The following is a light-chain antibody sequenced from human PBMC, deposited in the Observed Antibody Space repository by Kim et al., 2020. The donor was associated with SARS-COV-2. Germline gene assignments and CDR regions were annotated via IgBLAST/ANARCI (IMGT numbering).Light chain of an antibody. CDR1: QGISDA. CDR2: DAS. V-gene: IGKV1-13*02. J-gene: IGKJ4*01. CDR3: QQINTFPLT. Sequence: AIQLTQSPSSLSASVVDRVTITCRASQGISDALYWYQQKPGKPPKLLIYDASSLKSGVPSRFSGSGSATDFTLTISSLQPEDFATYYYQQINTFPLTFGGGTKLEI.